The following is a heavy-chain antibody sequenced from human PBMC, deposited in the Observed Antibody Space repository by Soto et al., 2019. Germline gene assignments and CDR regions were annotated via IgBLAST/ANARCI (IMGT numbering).Heavy chain of an antibody. CDR3: ASQGYCSGGSCLGNYYYGMDV. D-gene: IGHD2-15*01. V-gene: IGHV4-30-4*01. CDR2: IYYSGST. Sequence: PSETLSLTCTVSGGSISSGDYYWSWIRQPPGKGLEWIGYIYYSGSTYYNPSLKSRVTISVDTSKNQFSLKLSSVTAADTAVYYCASQGYCSGGSCLGNYYYGMDVWGQGTTVTVSS. J-gene: IGHJ6*02. CDR1: GGSISSGDYY.